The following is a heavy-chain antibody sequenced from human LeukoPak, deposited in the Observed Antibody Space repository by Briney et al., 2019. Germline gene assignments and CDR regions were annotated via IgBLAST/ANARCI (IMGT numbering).Heavy chain of an antibody. J-gene: IGHJ6*03. Sequence: PSETLSLTCSVSGDSMNNYFWSWIRQPAGKGLEWVGYIHSSGNIKYNPSLKSRVTISLDTSKCQFSLKVRYVTAADTAVYYCARALASSGWWGEYYYYYMDVWGKGTTVTVSS. CDR1: GDSMNNYF. V-gene: IGHV4-59*01. D-gene: IGHD6-19*01. CDR3: ARALASSGWWGEYYYYYMDV. CDR2: IHSSGNI.